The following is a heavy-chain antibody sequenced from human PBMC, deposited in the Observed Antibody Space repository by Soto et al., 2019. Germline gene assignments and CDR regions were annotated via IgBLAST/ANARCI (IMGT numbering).Heavy chain of an antibody. CDR3: ATEGKDSSVTGGFDY. D-gene: IGHD3-22*01. CDR2: IWYDGSNK. Sequence: ESGGGVVQPGRSLRLSCAASGFSFSSYGMNWVRQAPGKGLEWVAVIWYDGSNKYYADSVKGRFTISRDNSRNTLYLQMNSLRAEDTAVYYCATEGKDSSVTGGFDYWGQGALVTVSS. CDR1: GFSFSSYG. V-gene: IGHV3-33*01. J-gene: IGHJ4*02.